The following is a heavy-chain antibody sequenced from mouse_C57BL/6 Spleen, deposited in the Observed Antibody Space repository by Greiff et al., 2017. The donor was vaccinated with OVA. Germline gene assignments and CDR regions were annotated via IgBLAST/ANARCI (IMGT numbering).Heavy chain of an antibody. D-gene: IGHD1-1*01. CDR3: ADGSSYWYFDV. CDR2: INPSTGGT. CDR1: GYSFTGYY. V-gene: IGHV1-42*01. Sequence: EVQLQQSGPELVKPGASVKISCKASGYSFTGYYMNWVKQSPEKSLEWIGEINPSTGGTTYNQKFKAKATLTVDKSSSTAYMQLKSLTSEDSAVYYCADGSSYWYFDVWGTGTTVTVSS. J-gene: IGHJ1*03.